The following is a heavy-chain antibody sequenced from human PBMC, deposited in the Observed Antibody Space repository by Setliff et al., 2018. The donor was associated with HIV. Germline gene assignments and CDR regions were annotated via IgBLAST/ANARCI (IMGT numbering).Heavy chain of an antibody. V-gene: IGHV4-59*01. D-gene: IGHD3-16*01. CDR1: GDSISSYY. CDR3: VRSYGYNVDY. J-gene: IGHJ4*02. Sequence: SETLSLTCTVSGDSISSYYWTWIRQPPGKGLEWIGYVYYSGSSNYNPSLQSRVTISVDTSKNQFFLILSSVTAADTAMYYCVRSYGYNVDYWGQGKLVTVSS. CDR2: VYYSGSS.